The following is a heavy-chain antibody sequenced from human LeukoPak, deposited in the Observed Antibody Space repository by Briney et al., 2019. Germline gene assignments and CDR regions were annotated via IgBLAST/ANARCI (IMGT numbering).Heavy chain of an antibody. CDR2: ISKNGDDT. Sequence: PAGSLRLSCSASGFTFSDYPMHWVRQTPGKGLEYVSAISKNGDDTYYADSVKGRFTISRDNTKNTLYLQMSSLRTEDAAVFYCVQVGSNYYLNWGQGTLVIV. CDR1: GFTFSDYP. J-gene: IGHJ4*02. D-gene: IGHD4-11*01. V-gene: IGHV3-64D*06. CDR3: VQVGSNYYLN.